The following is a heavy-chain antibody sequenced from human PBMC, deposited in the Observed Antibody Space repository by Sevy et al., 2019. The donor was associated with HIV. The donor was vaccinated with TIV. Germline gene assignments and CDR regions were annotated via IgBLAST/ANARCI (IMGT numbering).Heavy chain of an antibody. V-gene: IGHV3-48*03. CDR1: GFTFSSYE. Sequence: LSLTCAASGFTFSSYEMNWVRQAPGKGLEWVSYISSSGSTIYYADSVKGRFTISRDNAKNSLYLQMNSLRAEDTAVYYCARDQSVVPAAIGYYYGMDVWGQGTTVTVSS. D-gene: IGHD2-2*02. CDR3: ARDQSVVPAAIGYYYGMDV. CDR2: ISSSGSTI. J-gene: IGHJ6*02.